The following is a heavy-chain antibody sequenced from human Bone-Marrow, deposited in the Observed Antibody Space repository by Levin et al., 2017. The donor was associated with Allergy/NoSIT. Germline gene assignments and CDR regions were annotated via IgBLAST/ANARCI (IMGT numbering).Heavy chain of an antibody. CDR3: AKVPWAQSGQFDY. Sequence: GESLKISCAASGFTFSSYAISWVRQAPGKGLEWVSTISGSGSSTYYADSVKGRFTISRDNFKNTLYLQMNSLRAEDTAVYYCAKVPWAQSGQFDYWGQGTLVTVSS. CDR1: GFTFSSYA. V-gene: IGHV3-23*01. CDR2: ISGSGSST. D-gene: IGHD1-26*01. J-gene: IGHJ4*02.